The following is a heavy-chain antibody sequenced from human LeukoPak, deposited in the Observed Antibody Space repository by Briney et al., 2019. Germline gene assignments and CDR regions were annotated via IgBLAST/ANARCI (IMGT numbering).Heavy chain of an antibody. Sequence: SETLSLTCTVSGGSISSYYWSWIRQPAGKGLEWIGRIYTSGSTNYNPSLKSRVTMLVDTSKNQFSLKLSSVTAADTAVYYCARDHRYYDSSGYYSSDAFDIWGQGTMVTVSS. V-gene: IGHV4-4*07. CDR1: GGSISSYY. D-gene: IGHD3-22*01. CDR2: IYTSGST. J-gene: IGHJ3*02. CDR3: ARDHRYYDSSGYYSSDAFDI.